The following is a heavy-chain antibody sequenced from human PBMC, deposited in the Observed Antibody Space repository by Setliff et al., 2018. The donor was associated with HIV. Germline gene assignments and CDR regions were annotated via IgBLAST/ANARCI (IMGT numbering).Heavy chain of an antibody. CDR2: IIHSRNT. Sequence: PSETLSLTCTVTGYSISSGYYWGWIRQPPGKGLEWIGEIIHSRNTNYNPSLKSRVTVSVDTSKNQFSLKLSSVTAADTAVYYCARRSGWFYDYWGQGTLVTVSS. J-gene: IGHJ4*02. V-gene: IGHV4-38-2*02. CDR3: ARRSGWFYDY. CDR1: GYSISSGYY. D-gene: IGHD6-19*01.